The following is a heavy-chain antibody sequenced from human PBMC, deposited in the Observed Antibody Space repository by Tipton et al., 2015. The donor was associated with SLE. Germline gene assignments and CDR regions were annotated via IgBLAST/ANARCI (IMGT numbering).Heavy chain of an antibody. CDR1: GGSISSGDYY. CDR2: IYYSGST. CDR3: ARGGGSSWYPASFQH. Sequence: TLSLTCTVSGGSISSGDYYWSWIRQPPGKGLEWIGYIYYSGSTYYNPSLKSRVTISVDTSKNQFSLKLSSVTAADTAVYYCARGGGSSWYPASFQHWGQGTLVTVSS. D-gene: IGHD6-13*01. J-gene: IGHJ1*01. V-gene: IGHV4-30-4*01.